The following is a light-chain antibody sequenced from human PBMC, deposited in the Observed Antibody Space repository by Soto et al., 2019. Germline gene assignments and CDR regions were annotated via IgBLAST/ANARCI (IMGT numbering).Light chain of an antibody. CDR3: QQYNSYSPVT. CDR2: KAS. V-gene: IGKV1-5*03. J-gene: IGKJ1*01. CDR1: QSISSW. Sequence: DIQMTQSPSTLSASVGDRVTITCRASQSISSWLAWYQQKPGKAPKLLIYKASSLKSGVPSRFSGSGSGTEFTLTISSLQPDDFVTYYCQQYNSYSPVTFGQGTKVEIK.